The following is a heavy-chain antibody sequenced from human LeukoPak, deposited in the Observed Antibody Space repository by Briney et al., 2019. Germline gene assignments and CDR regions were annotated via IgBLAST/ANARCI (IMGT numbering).Heavy chain of an antibody. CDR2: ISWNSGSI. CDR1: GFTFSSYS. D-gene: IGHD1-26*01. Sequence: PGGSLRLSCAASGFTFSSYSMNWVRQAPGKGLEWVSGISWNSGSIGYADSVKGRFTISRDNSKNTLYLQMNSLRAEDTAVYYCAHGRWYFDYWGQGTLVTVSS. J-gene: IGHJ4*02. CDR3: AHGRWYFDY. V-gene: IGHV3-23*01.